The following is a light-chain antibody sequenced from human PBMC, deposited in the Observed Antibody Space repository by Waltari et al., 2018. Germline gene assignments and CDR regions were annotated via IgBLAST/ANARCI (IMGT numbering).Light chain of an antibody. Sequence: EIQMTQSPSSLSASVGDRITISCRASQSIRTYLNWYQQKPGEAPKLLISAASTLRGGAPSMFSGSVSGTDFTLTISSLQPEDFATYYCQQSFSTPRTFGGGTRVEIK. CDR2: AAS. CDR3: QQSFSTPRT. CDR1: QSIRTY. J-gene: IGKJ4*01. V-gene: IGKV1-39*01.